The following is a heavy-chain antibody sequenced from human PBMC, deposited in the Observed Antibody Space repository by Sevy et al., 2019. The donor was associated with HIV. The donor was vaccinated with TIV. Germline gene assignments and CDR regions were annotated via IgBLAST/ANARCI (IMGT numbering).Heavy chain of an antibody. Sequence: GGSLRLSCAASGFTFSNAWMSWVRQAPGKGLEWVGRIKGKIYHGTIDYAAPVKGRFSISRDDSKNTLYLQMNSLNTEDTAVYYCTTATWSQEDYYNSWGQGTLVTVSS. D-gene: IGHD3-10*01. CDR2: IKGKIYHGTI. V-gene: IGHV3-15*01. CDR3: TTATWSQEDYYNS. CDR1: GFTFSNAW. J-gene: IGHJ5*02.